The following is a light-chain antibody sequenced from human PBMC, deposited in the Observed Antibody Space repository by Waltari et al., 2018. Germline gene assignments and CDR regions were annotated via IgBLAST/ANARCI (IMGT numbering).Light chain of an antibody. CDR3: LEGYNWPWT. CDR2: GAS. Sequence: EIVMTQSPATLSLSPGGRATLSCRASQSVSSSLAWYQQKPGQTPRLLIYGASSRATGMPDRLSGRGSGTEFTRTISRLEPEEVGIYYCLEGYNWPWTFGQGTKVEIK. CDR1: QSVSSS. V-gene: IGKV3-15*01. J-gene: IGKJ1*01.